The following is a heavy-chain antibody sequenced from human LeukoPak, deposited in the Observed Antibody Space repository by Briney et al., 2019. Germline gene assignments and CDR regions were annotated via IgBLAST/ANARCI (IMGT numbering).Heavy chain of an antibody. D-gene: IGHD2-21*01. J-gene: IGHJ3*02. CDR2: IYYSGST. V-gene: IGHV4-39*01. CDR1: GGSISSSSYY. Sequence: SETLSLTCTVSGGSISSSSYYWGWIRQPPGKGLEWIGSIYYSGSTYYNLSLKSRVTISVDTSKNQFSLKLSSVTAADTAVYYCNCDAGTDAFDIWGQGTMVTVSS. CDR3: NCDAGTDAFDI.